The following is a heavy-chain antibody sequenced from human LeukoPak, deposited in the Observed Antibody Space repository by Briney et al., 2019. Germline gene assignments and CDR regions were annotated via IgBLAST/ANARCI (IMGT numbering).Heavy chain of an antibody. J-gene: IGHJ4*02. V-gene: IGHV3-30-3*01. CDR2: ITYDGSTK. CDR1: GFTFNTYS. Sequence: GRSLRLSCIASGFTFNTYSMQWVRQTPGKGLEWLAVITYDGSTKVYTDSVKGRFTISRDNSKNTLYLQMNSLRAEDTAVYYCARLISSSWYVFDYWGQGTLVTVSS. CDR3: ARLISSSWYVFDY. D-gene: IGHD6-13*01.